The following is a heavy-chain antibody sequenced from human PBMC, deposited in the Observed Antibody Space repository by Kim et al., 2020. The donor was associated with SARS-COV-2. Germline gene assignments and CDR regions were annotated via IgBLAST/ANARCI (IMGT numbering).Heavy chain of an antibody. J-gene: IGHJ6*03. CDR3: AIQGGGSNYYYDSDV. CDR1: GDSFSSSSYY. V-gene: IGHV4-39*01. CDR2: IFYSGST. D-gene: IGHD1-26*01. Sequence: SETLSLTCTVSGDSFSSSSYYWGWIRQSPGNGLEWIGSIFYSGSTSYNPSLKSRVIISVDKSTKHFSLQLRSVTAADTAVYYCAIQGGGSNYYYDSDVWG.